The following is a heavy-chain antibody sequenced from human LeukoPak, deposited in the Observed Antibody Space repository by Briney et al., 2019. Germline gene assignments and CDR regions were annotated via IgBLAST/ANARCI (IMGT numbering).Heavy chain of an antibody. CDR3: AKINYGGNSDGDY. V-gene: IGHV3-30*18. CDR1: GFTFSSYG. J-gene: IGHJ4*02. CDR2: ISYDGSNK. D-gene: IGHD4-23*01. Sequence: GGSLRLSCAASGFTFSSYGMHWVRQAPGKGLEWVAVISYDGSNKYYADSVKGRSTISRDNSKNTLYLQMNSLRAEDTAVYYCAKINYGGNSDGDYWGQGTLVTVSS.